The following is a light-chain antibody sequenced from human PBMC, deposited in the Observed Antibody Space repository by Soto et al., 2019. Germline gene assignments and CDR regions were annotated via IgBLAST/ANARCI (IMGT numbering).Light chain of an antibody. V-gene: IGLV1-40*01. J-gene: IGLJ1*01. CDR2: GNS. CDR3: QSYDSSLSG. Sequence: QSVLTQPPSVSGDPGQRVTISCTGSSSNIGAGYDGHWYQQLPGTAPKLLTYGNSSRPSGVPDRFSGSKSGTSASLAITGLQAEDEADYYCQSYDSSLSGIGTGTKVTVL. CDR1: SSNIGAGYD.